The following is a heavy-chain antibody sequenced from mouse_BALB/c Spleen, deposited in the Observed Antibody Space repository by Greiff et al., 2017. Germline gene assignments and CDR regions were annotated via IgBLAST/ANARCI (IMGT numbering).Heavy chain of an antibody. Sequence: EVKLMESGGGLVQPGGSRKLSCAASGFTFSSFGMHWVRQAPEKGLEWVAYISSGSSTIYYADTVKGRFTISRDNPKNTLFLQMTSLRSEDTAMYYCARDDYDVRYAMDYWGQGTSVTVSS. J-gene: IGHJ4*01. CDR3: ARDDYDVRYAMDY. CDR2: ISSGSSTI. V-gene: IGHV5-17*02. D-gene: IGHD2-4*01. CDR1: GFTFSSFG.